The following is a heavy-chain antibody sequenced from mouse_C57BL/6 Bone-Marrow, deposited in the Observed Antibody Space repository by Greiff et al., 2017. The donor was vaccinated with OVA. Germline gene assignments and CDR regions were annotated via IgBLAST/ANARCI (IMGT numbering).Heavy chain of an antibody. J-gene: IGHJ2*01. V-gene: IGHV1-81*01. Sequence: VKVVESGAELARPGASVKLSCKASGYTFTSYGISWVKQRTGQGLEWIGEIYPRSGNTYYNEKFKGKATLTADKSSSTAYMELRSLTSEDSAVYFCAREGIYDYFDYWGQGTTLTVSS. CDR1: GYTFTSYG. CDR2: IYPRSGNT. CDR3: AREGIYDYFDY. D-gene: IGHD2-12*01.